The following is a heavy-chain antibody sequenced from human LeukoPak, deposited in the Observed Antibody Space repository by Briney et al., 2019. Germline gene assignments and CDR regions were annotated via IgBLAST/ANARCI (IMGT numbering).Heavy chain of an antibody. V-gene: IGHV3-48*01. D-gene: IGHD1-7*01. CDR2: ISSSSSTI. CDR3: ARSSRELGGYAPWELMPPFDY. Sequence: GGSLRLSCAASGFTFSNYAMSWVRQAPGKGLEWVSYISSSSSTIYYADSVNGRVTISRHNAKNSLYLQMNSLRAENTAVYYCARSSRELGGYAPWELMPPFDYWGQGTLVTVSS. CDR1: GFTFSNYA. J-gene: IGHJ4*02.